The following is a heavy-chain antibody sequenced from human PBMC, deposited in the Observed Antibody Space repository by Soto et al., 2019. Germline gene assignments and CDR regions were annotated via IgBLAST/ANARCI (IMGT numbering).Heavy chain of an antibody. CDR1: GFSLSTSGVG. CDR3: AHNQPDSSGWNYGMDV. D-gene: IGHD6-19*01. Sequence: QITLKESGPTLVKPTQTLTLTCTFSGFSLSTSGVGVGWIRQPPGKALEWLALIYWDDDKRYSPSLKSRLTITPGPRKSXVVPTITNLEPVDTATYSCAHNQPDSSGWNYGMDVWGQGTTVTVSS. V-gene: IGHV2-5*02. CDR2: IYWDDDK. J-gene: IGHJ6*02.